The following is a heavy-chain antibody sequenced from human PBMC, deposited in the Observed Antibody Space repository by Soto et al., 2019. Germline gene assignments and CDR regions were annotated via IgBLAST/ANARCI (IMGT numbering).Heavy chain of an antibody. CDR2: MNPNSGNT. J-gene: IGHJ6*02. Sequence: ASVKVSCKASGYTFTSYYINWVRQATGQGLEWMGWMNPNSGNTGYAQKFQGRVTMTRNTSISTAYMELSSLRSEDTAVYYCARGVSPYGDYYYYYGMDVWGQGTTVTVSS. CDR1: GYTFTSYY. V-gene: IGHV1-8*01. CDR3: ARGVSPYGDYYYYYGMDV. D-gene: IGHD4-17*01.